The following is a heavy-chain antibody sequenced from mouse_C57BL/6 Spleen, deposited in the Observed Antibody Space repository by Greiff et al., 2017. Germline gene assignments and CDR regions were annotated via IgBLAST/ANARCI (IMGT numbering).Heavy chain of an antibody. D-gene: IGHD4-1*01. CDR2: ISGGGGNT. J-gene: IGHJ3*01. CDR3: ARGGTGTFAY. CDR1: GFTFSSYT. V-gene: IGHV5-9*01. Sequence: EVHLVESGGGLVKPGGSLKLSCAASGFTFSSYTMSWVRQTPEKRLEWVATISGGGGNTYYPDSVKGRFTISRDNAKNTLYLQMSSLRSEDTALYYCARGGTGTFAYWGQGTLVTVSA.